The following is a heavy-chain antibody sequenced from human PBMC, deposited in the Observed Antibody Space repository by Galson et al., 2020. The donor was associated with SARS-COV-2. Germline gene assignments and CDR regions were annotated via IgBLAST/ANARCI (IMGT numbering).Heavy chain of an antibody. J-gene: IGHJ4*02. CDR1: GFTFADSY. D-gene: IGHD1-26*01. CDR3: SRGAGRRFVDY. Sequence: GESLKISCAASGFTFADSYMNWVRRAPGQGVEFISYISGTSSDINYADSVKGRFTVSRDNSKNTLYLQMSSLRAEDTAVYFCSRGAGRRFVDYWGQGTLVTVSS. V-gene: IGHV3-11*05. CDR2: ISGTSSDI.